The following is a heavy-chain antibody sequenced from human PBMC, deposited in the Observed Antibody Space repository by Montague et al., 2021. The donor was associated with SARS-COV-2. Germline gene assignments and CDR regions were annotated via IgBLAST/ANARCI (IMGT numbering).Heavy chain of an antibody. CDR1: GGSISSDY. Sequence: ETLSLTCTVSGGSISSDYCTWIRQPPGKGLEWIGFVYYRGNTXXXPXXGGRVTISVDTSSNHFSLTLSSVTAADTAIYYCARHYDHSSRVDSWGQGTLVTVSS. V-gene: IGHV4-59*08. D-gene: IGHD3-16*01. J-gene: IGHJ4*02. CDR2: VYYRGNT. CDR3: ARHYDHSSRVDS.